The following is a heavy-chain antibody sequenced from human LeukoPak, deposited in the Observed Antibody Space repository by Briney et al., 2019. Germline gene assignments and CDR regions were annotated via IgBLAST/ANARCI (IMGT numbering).Heavy chain of an antibody. Sequence: SETLSLTCTVSGYSISSGYLWGWIRQPPGKGLEWIGSIDGSGSSYYNPSLKSRVTISVDTSKNQFSLKLSSVTAADTAVYYCARHYGSGSYLFPPVDYWGQGTLVTVSS. CDR1: GYSISSGYL. V-gene: IGHV4-38-2*02. CDR2: IDGSGSS. J-gene: IGHJ4*02. CDR3: ARHYGSGSYLFPPVDY. D-gene: IGHD3-10*01.